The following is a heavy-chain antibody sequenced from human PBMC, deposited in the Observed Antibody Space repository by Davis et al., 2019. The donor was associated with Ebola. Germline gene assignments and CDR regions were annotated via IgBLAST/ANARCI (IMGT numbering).Heavy chain of an antibody. D-gene: IGHD1-26*01. J-gene: IGHJ2*01. CDR1: GGSISSNNYY. V-gene: IGHV4-39*07. CDR2: IYYSGST. Sequence: PSETLSLTCSVSGGSISSNNYYWGWIRQPPGKGLEWIGNIYYSGSTYYSPSLKSRVTISVDTSKNQFSLKLSSVTAADTAVYYCARPYYPNWYFDLWGRGTLVTVSS. CDR3: ARPYYPNWYFDL.